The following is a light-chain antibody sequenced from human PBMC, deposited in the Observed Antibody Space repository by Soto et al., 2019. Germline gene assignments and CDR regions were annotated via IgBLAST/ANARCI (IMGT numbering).Light chain of an antibody. CDR2: GVS. CDR1: RTVNNRY. Sequence: PGDRATLSCRASRTVNNRYLAWYQHKRGQAPRLLIYGVSSRATGFPDRFSGSGSGTAFTLTISRLEPEDVAVYYCQQYDTSPPMFGQGTKVEL. CDR3: QQYDTSPPM. V-gene: IGKV3-20*01. J-gene: IGKJ1*01.